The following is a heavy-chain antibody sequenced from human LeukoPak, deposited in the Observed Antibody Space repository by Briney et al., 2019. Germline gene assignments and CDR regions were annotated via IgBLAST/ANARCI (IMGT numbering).Heavy chain of an antibody. V-gene: IGHV1-46*01. CDR1: GYTFTSYY. CDR3: ARGEPEPSCSSTSCSPTHYYGMDV. D-gene: IGHD2-2*01. J-gene: IGHJ6*02. Sequence: GASVKVSCKASGYTFTSYYMHWVRQAPGQGLEWMGIINPSGGSTSYAQKFQGRVTMTRDTSTSTVYMELSSLRSEDTAVYYCARGEPEPSCSSTSCSPTHYYGMDVWGQGTTVTVS. CDR2: INPSGGST.